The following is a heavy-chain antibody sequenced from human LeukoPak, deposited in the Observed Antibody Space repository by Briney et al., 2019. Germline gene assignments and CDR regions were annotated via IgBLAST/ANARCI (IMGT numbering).Heavy chain of an antibody. J-gene: IGHJ4*02. D-gene: IGHD2-2*01. CDR2: ISSSSSTI. CDR3: ARGDCTTTSCHLFDY. Sequence: GGSLRLSCAASGFTFSSYSMSWVRQAPGKGLDWVSSISSSSSTIYYADSVKGRFTISRGNAKNSLYLQMNSLRAEDTALYYCARGDCTTTSCHLFDYWGQGTLVTVSS. V-gene: IGHV3-21*01. CDR1: GFTFSSYS.